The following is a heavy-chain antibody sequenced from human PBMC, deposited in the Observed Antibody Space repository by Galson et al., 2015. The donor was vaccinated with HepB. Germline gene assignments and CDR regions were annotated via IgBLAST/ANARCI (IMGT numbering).Heavy chain of an antibody. D-gene: IGHD2-21*02. CDR1: GFTLSTYG. V-gene: IGHV3-30-3*01. Sequence: SLRLSCAASGFTLSTYGMHWVRQAPGKGLDWVAVLSYDGSNEYYADSVKGRFTVSRDNSKNTFYLEMTSLRVEDTAVYSCARGGPLPPCAGDCSPFDCWGQGTLVTVSS. J-gene: IGHJ4*02. CDR3: ARGGPLPPCAGDCSPFDC. CDR2: LSYDGSNE.